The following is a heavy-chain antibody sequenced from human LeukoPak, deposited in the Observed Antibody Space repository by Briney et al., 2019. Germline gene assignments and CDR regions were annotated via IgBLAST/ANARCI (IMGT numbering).Heavy chain of an antibody. CDR1: GGSISSFY. CDR2: IYYSGST. D-gene: IGHD5-18*01. Sequence: SETLSLTCTVSGGSISSFYWSWIRQPPGKGLEWIGYIYYSGSTNYNPSLKSRVTFSVDTSKNQFSLKLTSVTAADTAVYYCARVSGPFSYGNWFDAWGQGTLVTVPS. CDR3: ARVSGPFSYGNWFDA. J-gene: IGHJ5*02. V-gene: IGHV4-59*01.